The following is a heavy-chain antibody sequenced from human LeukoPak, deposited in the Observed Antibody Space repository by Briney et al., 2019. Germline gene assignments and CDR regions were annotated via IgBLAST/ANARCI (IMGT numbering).Heavy chain of an antibody. CDR2: IYYSGCT. D-gene: IGHD3-10*01. J-gene: IGHJ4*02. Sequence: PSETLSLTCTVSGGSISSSNHYWGWIRQPLGKGLEWIGSIYYSGCTYYNPSLKSRVTISIDTSKNHFSLKLSSVTAADTAVYHCARRDYYDSGSFFDYWGQGTLVTVSS. CDR3: ARRDYYDSGSFFDY. CDR1: GGSISSSNHY. V-gene: IGHV4-39*02.